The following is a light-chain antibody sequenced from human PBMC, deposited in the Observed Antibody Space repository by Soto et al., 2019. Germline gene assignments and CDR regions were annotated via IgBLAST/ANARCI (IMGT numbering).Light chain of an antibody. J-gene: IGKJ4*01. CDR1: QSVRSSH. Sequence: VLTQSTKTLCLSPGERATLSCRTSQSVRSSHLAWYQQKPGQAPRLLIYGASSRATGIPDRFSGSGSGTDFTLTISRLEPEDFAVYHCQQYSSSPLTFGGGTKV. CDR2: GAS. CDR3: QQYSSSPLT. V-gene: IGKV3-20*01.